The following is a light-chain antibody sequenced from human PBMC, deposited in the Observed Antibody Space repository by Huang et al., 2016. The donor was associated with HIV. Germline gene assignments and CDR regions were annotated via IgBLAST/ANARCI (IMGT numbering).Light chain of an antibody. CDR1: QSLLHSDGYNY. Sequence: DIVMTQSPLSLPVTPGEPASISCRSSQSLLHSDGYNYLDWYLQRPGQSPQLLIYLVSNRASGVSDRFSGSGSGTDFTLKISRLEAEDVGVYYCMQALQTPRTFGGGTKVEIK. J-gene: IGKJ4*01. V-gene: IGKV2-28*01. CDR2: LVS. CDR3: MQALQTPRT.